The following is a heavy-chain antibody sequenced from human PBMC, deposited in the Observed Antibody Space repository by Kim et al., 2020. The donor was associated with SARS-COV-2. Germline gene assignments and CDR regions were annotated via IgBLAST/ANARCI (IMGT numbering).Heavy chain of an antibody. J-gene: IGHJ4*02. D-gene: IGHD6-19*01. V-gene: IGHV4-39*01. CDR1: GGSISSSSYY. Sequence: SETLSLTCTVSGGSISSSSYYWGWIRQPPGKGLEWIGSIYYSGSTYYNPSLKSRVTISVDTSKNQFSLKLSSVTAADTAVYYCARRIAVAGTFLFDYWGQGTLVTVSS. CDR2: IYYSGST. CDR3: ARRIAVAGTFLFDY.